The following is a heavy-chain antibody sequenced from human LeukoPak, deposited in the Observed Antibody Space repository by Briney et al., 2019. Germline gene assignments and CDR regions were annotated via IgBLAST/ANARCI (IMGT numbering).Heavy chain of an antibody. CDR2: ISSSSSYI. V-gene: IGHV3-21*04. J-gene: IGHJ3*02. CDR1: GFTFSSYS. CDR3: AKGVYGDYDDAFDI. Sequence: GGSLRLSCAASGFTFSSYSMNWVRQAPGKGLEWVSSISSSSSYIYYADSVKGRFTISRDNAKNSLYLQMNSLRAEDTALYYCAKGVYGDYDDAFDIWGQGTMVTVSS. D-gene: IGHD4-17*01.